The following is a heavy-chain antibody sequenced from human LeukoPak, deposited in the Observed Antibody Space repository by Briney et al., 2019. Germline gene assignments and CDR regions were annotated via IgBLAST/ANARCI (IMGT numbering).Heavy chain of an antibody. CDR1: GFTFSSYG. CDR2: ISGSGGST. Sequence: GGSLRLSCAASGFTFSSYGMSWVRQAPGKRLEWVSAISGSGGSTYYADSVKGRFTISRDNSKNTLYLQMNSLRAEDTAVYYCAKDGKVAAIFDYWGQGTLVTVSS. D-gene: IGHD2-15*01. CDR3: AKDGKVAAIFDY. J-gene: IGHJ4*02. V-gene: IGHV3-23*01.